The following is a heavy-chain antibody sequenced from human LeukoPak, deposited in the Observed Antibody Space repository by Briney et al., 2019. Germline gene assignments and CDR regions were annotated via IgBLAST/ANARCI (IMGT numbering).Heavy chain of an antibody. V-gene: IGHV3-30*04. D-gene: IGHD3-10*01. CDR1: GFTFSSYA. Sequence: HSGGSLRLSCAASGFTFSSYAMHWVRQAPGKGLEWVAVISYDGSNKYYADSVKGRFTISRDNSKNTLYLQMNSLRAEDTAVYYCARGGITMVRGVIRYFDYWGQGTLVTVSS. CDR2: ISYDGSNK. J-gene: IGHJ4*02. CDR3: ARGGITMVRGVIRYFDY.